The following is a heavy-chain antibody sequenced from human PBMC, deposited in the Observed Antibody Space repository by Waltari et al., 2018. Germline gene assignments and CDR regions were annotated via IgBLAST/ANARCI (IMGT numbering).Heavy chain of an antibody. CDR3: AKKGEYYDFWSGYLYYFDY. J-gene: IGHJ4*02. CDR2: ISGSGGST. CDR1: GFTFSRYA. V-gene: IGHV3-23*01. Sequence: EVPLLESGGGLVQPGGSLRLSCAASGFTFSRYALRWVRPAPGKVLEWVSAISGSGGSTYYADSVKGRFTISRDNSKNTLYLQMNSLRAEDTAVYYCAKKGEYYDFWSGYLYYFDYWGQGTLVTVSS. D-gene: IGHD3-3*01.